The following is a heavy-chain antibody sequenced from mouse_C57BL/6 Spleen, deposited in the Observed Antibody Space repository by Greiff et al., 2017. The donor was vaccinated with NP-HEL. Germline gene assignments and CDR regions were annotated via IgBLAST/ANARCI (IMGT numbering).Heavy chain of an antibody. Sequence: VQLKESGPGLVKPSQSLSLTCSVTGYSITSGYYWNWIRQFPGNKLEWMGYISYDGSNNYNPSLKNRISITRDTSKNQFFLKLNSVTTEDTATYYCARVGLSYYFDYWGQGTTLTVSS. J-gene: IGHJ2*01. CDR3: ARVGLSYYFDY. CDR1: GYSITSGYY. V-gene: IGHV3-6*01. CDR2: ISYDGSN.